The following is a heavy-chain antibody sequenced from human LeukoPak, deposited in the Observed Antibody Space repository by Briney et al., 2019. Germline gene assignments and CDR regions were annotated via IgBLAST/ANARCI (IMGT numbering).Heavy chain of an antibody. CDR1: GFTFSRYA. J-gene: IGHJ4*02. V-gene: IGHV3-64*01. CDR3: ARDFGLTGKVDY. CDR2: ISSNGGST. D-gene: IGHD1-20*01. Sequence: PGGSLRLSCAASGFTFSRYAMNWVRQAPGKGLESVSAISSNGGSTYYANSVKGRFTISRDNSKNTLYLQMGSLRAADLAVYYCARDFGLTGKVDYWGQGTLVTVSS.